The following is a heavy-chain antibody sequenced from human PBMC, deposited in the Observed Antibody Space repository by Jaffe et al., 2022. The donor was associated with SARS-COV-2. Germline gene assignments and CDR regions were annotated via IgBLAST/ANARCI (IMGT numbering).Heavy chain of an antibody. J-gene: IGHJ6*02. V-gene: IGHV1-69*02. Sequence: QVQLVQSGAEVKKPGSSVKVSCKASGGTFSSYTISWVRQAPGQGLEWMGRIIPILGIANYAQKFQGRVTITADKSTSTAYMELSSLRSEDTAVYYCARVRGLDYYYYGMDVWGQGTTVTVSS. CDR1: GGTFSSYT. CDR2: IIPILGIA. D-gene: IGHD3-16*01. CDR3: ARVRGLDYYYYGMDV.